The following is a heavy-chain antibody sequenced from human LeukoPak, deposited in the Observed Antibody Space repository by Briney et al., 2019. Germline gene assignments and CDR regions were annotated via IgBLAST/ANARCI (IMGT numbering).Heavy chain of an antibody. CDR3: AMVLRLGEFVDY. D-gene: IGHD3-16*01. CDR2: IYYSGST. Sequence: PSETLSLTCTVYGGSISSYYWSWIRQPPGKGLEWIGYIYYSGSTNYNPSLKSRVTISVDTSKNQFSLRLSSVTAADTAVYYCAMVLRLGEFVDYWGQGTLVTVSS. CDR1: GGSISSYY. J-gene: IGHJ4*02. V-gene: IGHV4-59*01.